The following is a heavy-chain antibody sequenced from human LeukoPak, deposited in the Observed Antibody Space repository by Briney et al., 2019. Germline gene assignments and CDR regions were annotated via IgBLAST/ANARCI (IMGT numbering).Heavy chain of an antibody. Sequence: GGSLRLSCAGSGFTFSNYIMNWVRQAPGKGLEWVSSISSSRSYIYYADSLKGRFTISRDSAKNSLYLQMNSLRDEDTAIYYCARDLDAYGPPDYWGQGTLVTVSS. D-gene: IGHD3-10*01. V-gene: IGHV3-21*01. CDR3: ARDLDAYGPPDY. J-gene: IGHJ4*02. CDR1: GFTFSNYI. CDR2: ISSSRSYI.